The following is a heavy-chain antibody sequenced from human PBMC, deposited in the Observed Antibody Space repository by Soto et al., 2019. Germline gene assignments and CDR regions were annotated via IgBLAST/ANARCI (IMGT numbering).Heavy chain of an antibody. CDR1: GFTFSSYG. Sequence: GGSLRLSCAASGFTFSSYGMHWVRQAPGKGLEWVAVIWYDGSNKYYADSVKGRFTISRDNSKNTLYLQMNSLRAEDTAVYYCARYWRQQLVAIHYWGQGTLVTVSS. CDR2: IWYDGSNK. D-gene: IGHD6-13*01. V-gene: IGHV3-33*01. CDR3: ARYWRQQLVAIHY. J-gene: IGHJ4*02.